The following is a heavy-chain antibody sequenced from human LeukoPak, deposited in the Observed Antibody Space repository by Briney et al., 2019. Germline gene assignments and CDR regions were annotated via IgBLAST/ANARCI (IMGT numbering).Heavy chain of an antibody. CDR2: IIPIFGTA. J-gene: IGHJ3*02. V-gene: IGHV1-69*13. CDR3: ARGGGTVDAFDI. Sequence: ASVKVSRKASGGTFSSYAISWVRQAPGQGLEWMGGIIPIFGTANYAQKFQGRVTITADESTSTAYMELSSLRSEDTAVYYCARGGGTVDAFDIWGQGTMVTVSS. D-gene: IGHD2-15*01. CDR1: GGTFSSYA.